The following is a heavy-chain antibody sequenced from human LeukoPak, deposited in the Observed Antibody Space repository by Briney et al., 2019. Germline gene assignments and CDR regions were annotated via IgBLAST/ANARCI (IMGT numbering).Heavy chain of an antibody. Sequence: SQTLSLTCAVSGGSISSGGYCWGWLRQHPGKGLEWIVYPDCSGSTYENPSLKSRVTISVDTSKTQFSLKLSSVTAADTAVYYCARDRGAVGYCSGGSCYDPDAFDIWGQGTMVTVSS. D-gene: IGHD2-15*01. CDR3: ARDRGAVGYCSGGSCYDPDAFDI. CDR1: GGSISSGGYC. J-gene: IGHJ3*02. CDR2: PDCSGST. V-gene: IGHV4-31*11.